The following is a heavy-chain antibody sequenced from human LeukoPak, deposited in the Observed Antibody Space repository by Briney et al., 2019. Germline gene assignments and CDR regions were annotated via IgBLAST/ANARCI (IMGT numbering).Heavy chain of an antibody. Sequence: PGGSLRLSCAASGFTLSTYWMSWVRQAPGKGLEWVANIKQDGSEKYYVDSVKGRFTISRDNAKNSLYLQMNSLRAGDTAVYYCARVFDYWGQGTLVTVSS. CDR2: IKQDGSEK. V-gene: IGHV3-7*03. J-gene: IGHJ4*02. CDR1: GFTLSTYW. CDR3: ARVFDY.